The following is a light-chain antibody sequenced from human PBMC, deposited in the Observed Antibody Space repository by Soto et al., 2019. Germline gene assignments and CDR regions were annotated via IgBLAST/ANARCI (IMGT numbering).Light chain of an antibody. CDR2: AAS. CDR1: QGISSY. V-gene: IGKV1-9*01. CDR3: QQLNSYPLT. J-gene: IGKJ3*01. Sequence: DIQLTQSPSFLSASVGDRVTITCRASQGISSYLAWYQQKPGKAPKLLIYAASTLQSGVPSRFSGSGSGTEITLTISSLQPEDFATYYCQQLNSYPLTFGPGTKVDIK.